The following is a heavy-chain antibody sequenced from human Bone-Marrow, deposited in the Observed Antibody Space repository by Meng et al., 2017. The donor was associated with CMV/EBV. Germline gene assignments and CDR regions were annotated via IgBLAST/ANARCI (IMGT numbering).Heavy chain of an antibody. CDR1: GFTFSSYS. CDR2: ISSSSNNI. V-gene: IGHV3-21*01. Sequence: LRPSCAVSGFTFSSYSMNWVRQAPGKGLEWVSSISSSSNNIYYADSVKGRFTISRDNAKNSLYLQMNSLRVEDTAMYYCARDLSAGLYWGQGTLVTVSS. D-gene: IGHD6-25*01. CDR3: ARDLSAGLY. J-gene: IGHJ4*02.